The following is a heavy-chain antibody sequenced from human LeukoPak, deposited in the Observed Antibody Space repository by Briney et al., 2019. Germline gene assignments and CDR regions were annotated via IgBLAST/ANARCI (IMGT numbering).Heavy chain of an antibody. V-gene: IGHV3-9*01. Sequence: GGSLRLSCAASGFTFDDYAMHWVRQAPGKGLEWVSGISWNSGSIGYADSVKGRFTISRDNAKNSLYLQMNSLRAEDTALYYCAKDISGRGVNTQSRAFDIWGQGTMVSVSS. CDR3: AKDISGRGVNTQSRAFDI. J-gene: IGHJ3*02. CDR2: ISWNSGSI. D-gene: IGHD3-10*01. CDR1: GFTFDDYA.